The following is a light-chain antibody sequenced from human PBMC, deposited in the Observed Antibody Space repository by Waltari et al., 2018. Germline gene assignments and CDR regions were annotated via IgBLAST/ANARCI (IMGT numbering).Light chain of an antibody. Sequence: SYELTQPPSVSVSPGQTARITCSGDALPKQDAYWYQQRPGQAPVLVIYRDTERPSGIPERFSGSSSGTIVTLTISRVQAEDEADYYCQSADSSGNYVVFGGGTKLTVL. CDR1: ALPKQD. V-gene: IGLV3-25*03. CDR3: QSADSSGNYVV. CDR2: RDT. J-gene: IGLJ2*01.